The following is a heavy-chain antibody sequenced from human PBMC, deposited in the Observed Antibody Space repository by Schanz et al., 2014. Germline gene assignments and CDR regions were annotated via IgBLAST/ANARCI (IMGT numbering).Heavy chain of an antibody. CDR1: GGSIRNYY. CDR2: IHYSGST. CDR3: ARLNYDSSGYPYYYGMDV. V-gene: IGHV4-59*08. J-gene: IGHJ6*02. D-gene: IGHD3-22*01. Sequence: QVQLQESGPGLVKPSETLSLTCSVSGGSIRNYYWNWIRQPPGKGVEWIGYIHYSGSTNYNPSLGRRVARSEDTSKNQFSVKLSLVTAADTAVYYCARLNYDSSGYPYYYGMDVWGQGTTVTVSS.